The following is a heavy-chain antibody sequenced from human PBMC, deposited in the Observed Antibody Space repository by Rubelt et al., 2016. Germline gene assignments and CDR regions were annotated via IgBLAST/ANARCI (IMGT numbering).Heavy chain of an antibody. CDR3: ARFQVEYSSSLGGMDV. CDR1: GFTFSSYE. V-gene: IGHV3-48*03. Sequence: EVQLVESGGGLVQPGGSLRLSCAASGFTFSSYEMNWVRQAPGKGLEWVSYISSSGSTIYYADSVKGRFTISRDNAKNSLYLQMNSLRAEDTAVYYCARFQVEYSSSLGGMDVWGQGTTVTVSS. D-gene: IGHD6-6*01. J-gene: IGHJ6*02. CDR2: ISSSGSTI.